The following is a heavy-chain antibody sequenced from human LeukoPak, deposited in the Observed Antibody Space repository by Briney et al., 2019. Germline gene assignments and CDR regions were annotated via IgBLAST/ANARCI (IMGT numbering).Heavy chain of an antibody. CDR2: INNSGDRR. V-gene: IGHV3-23*01. J-gene: IGHJ4*02. D-gene: IGHD6-19*01. CDR3: ARGWYNFDY. Sequence: GGALRLSCAASGFIFSIYARSWVRQAPGKGLEWVSGINNSGDRRFYADSVKGRFTISRDNSKNTLYLQMNSLRAEDTAVYYCARGWYNFDYWGQGTRVTVSS. CDR1: GFIFSIYA.